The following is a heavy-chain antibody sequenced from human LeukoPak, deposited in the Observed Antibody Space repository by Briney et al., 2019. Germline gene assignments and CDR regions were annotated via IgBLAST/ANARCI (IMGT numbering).Heavy chain of an antibody. V-gene: IGHV1-2*02. D-gene: IGHD2-2*03. Sequence: ASVKVSCKASGYTFTGYYMHWVRQAPGQGLEWMGWINPNSGGTNYAQKFQGRVTMTRDTSISTAYMELSSLRSEDTAVYYCARAPGYCSSTSCYDWFDPWGQGTLVTVSS. CDR3: ARAPGYCSSTSCYDWFDP. J-gene: IGHJ5*02. CDR2: INPNSGGT. CDR1: GYTFTGYY.